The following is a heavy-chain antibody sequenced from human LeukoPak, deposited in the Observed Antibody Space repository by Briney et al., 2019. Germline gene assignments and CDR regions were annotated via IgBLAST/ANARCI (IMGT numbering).Heavy chain of an antibody. CDR2: INPNTGGT. J-gene: IGHJ4*02. V-gene: IGHV1-2*02. Sequence: ASVKVSCKTSGDPFSGYYLHWVRQAPGQGLEWMGWINPNTGGTNHAQKFQGRVTMTRDTSISTAYMEPSRLRSDDTAVFYCSLLAAGGARIDYWGQGTLVTVSS. D-gene: IGHD6-13*01. CDR3: SLLAAGGARIDY. CDR1: GDPFSGYY.